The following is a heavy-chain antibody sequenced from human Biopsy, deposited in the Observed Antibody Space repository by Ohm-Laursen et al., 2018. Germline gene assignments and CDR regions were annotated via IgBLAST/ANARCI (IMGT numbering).Heavy chain of an antibody. D-gene: IGHD1-26*01. CDR3: SRLDSGADDDSDH. J-gene: IGHJ4*01. CDR2: IYGGGSPG. Sequence: SLRLSCTASGFAFNLYEMNWVRQAPGKGLEWISSIYGGGSPGSYADSVKGRFTISRDNAQNSLYLHMNSLRAEDTAVYYGSRLDSGADDDSDHWGQGTMVIVSS. V-gene: IGHV3-48*03. CDR1: GFAFNLYE.